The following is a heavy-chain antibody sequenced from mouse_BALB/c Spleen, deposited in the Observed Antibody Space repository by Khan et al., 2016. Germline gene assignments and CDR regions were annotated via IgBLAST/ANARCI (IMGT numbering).Heavy chain of an antibody. V-gene: IGHV3-6*02. CDR3: ATYGNYEGFAY. CDR1: GYSITSGYY. D-gene: IGHD2-1*01. CDR2: ISYDGRN. J-gene: IGHJ3*01. Sequence: QLEESGPGLVKPSQSLFLTCSVTGYSITSGYYWNWIRQFPGNKLEWMGYISYDGRNNYNPSLKNRISITRDTSKNQFFLKLNSVTTEDTATYYCATYGNYEGFAYWGQGTLVTVSA.